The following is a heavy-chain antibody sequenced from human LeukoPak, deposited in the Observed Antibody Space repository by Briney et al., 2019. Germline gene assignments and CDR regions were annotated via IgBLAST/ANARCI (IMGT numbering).Heavy chain of an antibody. CDR3: ARGGYCTSRSCYCGY. V-gene: IGHV3-7*01. CDR1: GFTFSSYW. D-gene: IGHD2-2*01. J-gene: IGHJ4*02. Sequence: GGSLRLSCAASGFTFSSYWMSWVRQAPGKGLEWVANINQDGSAKYYVDSVKGRFTISRDNVENSLYLQMNSLRAEDTAVYYCARGGYCTSRSCYCGYWGQGTLVTVSS. CDR2: INQDGSAK.